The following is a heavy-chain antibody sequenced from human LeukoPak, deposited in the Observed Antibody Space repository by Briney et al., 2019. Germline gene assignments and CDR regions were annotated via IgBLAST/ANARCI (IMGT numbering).Heavy chain of an antibody. CDR1: GYTFRNYA. Sequence: RASVKVSCKASGYTFRNYAMHWVRQAPGQRLEWMGWINTGNRNAKYPQKFQDRVTITRDTSASTVYMELSSLRSEDTAVYYCARVLLGSVSPTFDYWGQGTLVTVSS. CDR2: INTGNRNA. J-gene: IGHJ4*02. V-gene: IGHV1-3*04. D-gene: IGHD3-10*01. CDR3: ARVLLGSVSPTFDY.